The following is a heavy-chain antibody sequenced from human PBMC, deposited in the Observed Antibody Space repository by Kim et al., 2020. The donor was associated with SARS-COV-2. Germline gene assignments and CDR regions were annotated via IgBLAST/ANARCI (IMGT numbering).Heavy chain of an antibody. CDR2: ISYDGSNK. J-gene: IGHJ6*02. CDR1: GFTFSSYA. V-gene: IGHV3-30*04. CDR3: ARDGGIAAAGYYYYYGMDV. D-gene: IGHD6-13*01. Sequence: GGSLRLSCAASGFTFSSYAMHWVRQAPGKGLEWVAVISYDGSNKYYADSVKGRFTISRDNSKNTLYLQMNSLRAEDTAVYYCARDGGIAAAGYYYYYGMDVWGQGTTVTVSS.